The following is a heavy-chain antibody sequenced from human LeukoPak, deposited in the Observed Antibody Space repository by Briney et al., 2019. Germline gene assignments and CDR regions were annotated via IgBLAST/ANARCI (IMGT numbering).Heavy chain of an antibody. V-gene: IGHV3-23*01. D-gene: IGHD5-18*01. CDR3: AKDPTRIQLWFSYYFDY. CDR1: GFTFNSYA. Sequence: GGSLRLSCAASGFTFNSYAMSWVRQAPGKGLEWVSGISSTGGSTYYADSVKGRFTISRDNSKNTLYLQMNSLRAEDTAVYYCAKDPTRIQLWFSYYFDYWGQGTLVTVSS. CDR2: ISSTGGST. J-gene: IGHJ4*02.